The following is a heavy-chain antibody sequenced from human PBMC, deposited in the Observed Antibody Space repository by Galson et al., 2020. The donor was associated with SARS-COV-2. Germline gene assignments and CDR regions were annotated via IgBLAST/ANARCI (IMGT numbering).Heavy chain of an antibody. CDR3: AREASQWDGSGWCWFDP. Sequence: SETLSLTCTVSGGSISSGTYYWNWIRQPAGKGLEWIGRILTSGTTDYNPSLKRRISISVQTSKNQFSLKLTAVTAADTATYYCAREASQWDGSGWCWFDPWGQGTLVTVSS. D-gene: IGHD6-19*01. V-gene: IGHV4-61*02. CDR2: ILTSGTT. J-gene: IGHJ5*02. CDR1: GGSISSGTYY.